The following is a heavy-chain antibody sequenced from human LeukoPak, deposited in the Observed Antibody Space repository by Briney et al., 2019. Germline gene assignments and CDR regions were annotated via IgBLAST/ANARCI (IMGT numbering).Heavy chain of an antibody. J-gene: IGHJ5*02. D-gene: IGHD2-2*01. CDR2: INAGNGNT. Sequence: ASVKVSCKASGYTFTSYGISWVRQAPGQGLEWMGWINAGNGNTKYSQKFQGRATITRDTSASTAYMELSSLRSEDTAVYYCARGCSSTSCSPRRDWFDPWGQGTLVTVSS. CDR1: GYTFTSYG. V-gene: IGHV1-3*01. CDR3: ARGCSSTSCSPRRDWFDP.